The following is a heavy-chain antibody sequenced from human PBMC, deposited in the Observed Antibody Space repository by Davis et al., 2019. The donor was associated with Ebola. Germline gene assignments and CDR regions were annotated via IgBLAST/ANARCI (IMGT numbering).Heavy chain of an antibody. CDR2: IYAGDSDS. Sequence: GESLKISCQGSGYGFADYWIAWVRQSPGKSLEWMGVIYAGDSDSRYSPSFEGQVTMSVDRYITTAFLQWTSLRASDTAIYYCARQESLYGWSDYWGQGTLLTVSS. D-gene: IGHD2/OR15-2a*01. J-gene: IGHJ4*02. CDR3: ARQESLYGWSDY. CDR1: GYGFADYW. V-gene: IGHV5-51*01.